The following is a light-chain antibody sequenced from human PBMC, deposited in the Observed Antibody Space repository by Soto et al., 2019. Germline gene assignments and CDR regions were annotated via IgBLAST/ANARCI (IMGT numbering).Light chain of an antibody. CDR2: RNN. Sequence: QSVLTQPPSASGTPGQRVTISCSGSSSNIGSNYVFWYQHLPGTAPKLLIYRNNQRPSGVTDRFSGSKSGTSASLAISGLRYEDETDYYCAAWDDSLSGVVFGGGTKLTVL. V-gene: IGLV1-47*01. J-gene: IGLJ2*01. CDR1: SSNIGSNY. CDR3: AAWDDSLSGVV.